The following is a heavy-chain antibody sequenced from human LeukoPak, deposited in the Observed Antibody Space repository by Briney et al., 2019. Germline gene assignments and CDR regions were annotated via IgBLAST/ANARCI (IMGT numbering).Heavy chain of an antibody. Sequence: SETLSLTCTVSGDSISSGYYWGWIRQSPGKGLEWIGSINHSGSTYYNPSLKTRVTISVDTSKNQFSLGLSSVTAADTAVYYCAREGVYSSGWYNFDSWGQGSLVTVSS. D-gene: IGHD6-19*01. J-gene: IGHJ4*02. CDR3: AREGVYSSGWYNFDS. CDR2: INHSGST. CDR1: GDSISSGYY. V-gene: IGHV4-38-2*02.